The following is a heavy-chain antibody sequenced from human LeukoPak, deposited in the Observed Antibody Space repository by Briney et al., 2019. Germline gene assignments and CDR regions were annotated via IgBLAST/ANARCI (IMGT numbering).Heavy chain of an antibody. Sequence: GGSLRLSCAASGFTFSNAWMSWVRQAPGKGLEWVGRIKSKTDGGTTDYAAPVKGRFTISRDDSKNTLYLQMNSLKTEDTAEYDCTTGGYSYGHVGLGSSDYWGQGTLVTVSS. D-gene: IGHD5-18*01. CDR1: GFTFSNAW. CDR3: TTGGYSYGHVGLGSSDY. V-gene: IGHV3-15*01. J-gene: IGHJ4*02. CDR2: IKSKTDGGTT.